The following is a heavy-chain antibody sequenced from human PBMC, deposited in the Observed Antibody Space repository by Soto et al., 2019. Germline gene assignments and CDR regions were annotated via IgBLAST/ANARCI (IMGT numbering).Heavy chain of an antibody. D-gene: IGHD2-2*01. Sequence: QVQLVQSGAEVKKPGSSVKVSCKASGGTFSRYSITWVRQAPGHGLAWIGRIIPIFGIASYAQKFQGRGTITADESTSTAYMELSSLRSDDTAVYYCAREDRDRETGLVPAAIDGMDVWGQGTTVTVSS. CDR3: AREDRDRETGLVPAAIDGMDV. J-gene: IGHJ6*02. CDR1: GGTFSRYS. CDR2: IIPIFGIA. V-gene: IGHV1-69*08.